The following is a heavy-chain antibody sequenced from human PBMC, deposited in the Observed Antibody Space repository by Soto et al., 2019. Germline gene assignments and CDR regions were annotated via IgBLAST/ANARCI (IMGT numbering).Heavy chain of an antibody. CDR2: ISAYNGNT. CDR3: VREEGTGTTLEFYYYYYYGMDV. J-gene: IGHJ6*02. V-gene: IGHV1-18*01. Sequence: QVQLVQSGAEVKKPGASVKVSCKASGYTFTSYGISWVRQAPGQGPEWMGWISAYNGNTNYAQKLQGRVTMTTDTSTRTAYMELRSLRSDDTAVYYCVREEGTGTTLEFYYYYYYGMDVWGQGTTVTVSS. D-gene: IGHD1-1*01. CDR1: GYTFTSYG.